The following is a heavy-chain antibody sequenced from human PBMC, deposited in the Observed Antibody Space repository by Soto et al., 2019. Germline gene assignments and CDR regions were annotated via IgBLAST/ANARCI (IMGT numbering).Heavy chain of an antibody. CDR3: ARGSDDFWSGYVY. CDR2: ISSNGGST. J-gene: IGHJ4*02. D-gene: IGHD3-3*01. CDR1: GFTFSSYA. Sequence: GGSLRLSCAASGFTFSSYAMHWVRQAPGKGLEYISAISSNGGSTYYAKSVKGRFTISRDNSKNTLYLQMGSLRAEDMAVYYCARGSDDFWSGYVYWGQGTLVTVSS. V-gene: IGHV3-64*01.